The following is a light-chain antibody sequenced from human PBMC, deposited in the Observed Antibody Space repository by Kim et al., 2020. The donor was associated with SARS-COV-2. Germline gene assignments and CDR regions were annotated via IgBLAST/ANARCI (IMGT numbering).Light chain of an antibody. J-gene: IGLJ3*02. V-gene: IGLV1-40*01. CDR3: QSYDSSLSGWV. Sequence: QRVPTSCTRNRSNIGAGYDVHWYQQLPGTAPKLLIYGNSNRPSGVPDRFSGSKSGTSASLAITGLQAEDEADYYCQSYDSSLSGWVFGGGTKLTVL. CDR1: RSNIGAGYD. CDR2: GNS.